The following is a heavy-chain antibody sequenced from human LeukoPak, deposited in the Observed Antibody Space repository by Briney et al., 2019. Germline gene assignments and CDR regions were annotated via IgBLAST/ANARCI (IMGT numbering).Heavy chain of an antibody. V-gene: IGHV3-33*01. CDR1: GFTFSSYG. CDR3: ARAGMGGSHPADY. J-gene: IGHJ4*02. D-gene: IGHD1-26*01. CDR2: IWYDGSNK. Sequence: GESLKISCAASGFTFSSYGMHWVRQAPGKGLEWVAVIWYDGSNKYYADSVKGRFTISRDNSKNTLYLQMNSLRAEDTAVYYCARAGMGGSHPADYWGQGTLVTVSS.